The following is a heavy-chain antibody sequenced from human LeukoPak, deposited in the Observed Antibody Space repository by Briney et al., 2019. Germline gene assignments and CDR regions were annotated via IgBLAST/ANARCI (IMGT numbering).Heavy chain of an antibody. CDR3: ARTYYDILTGYNPYFDY. CDR1: GFTVSSND. Sequence: GGSLRLSCAASGFTVSSNDMSWVRQAPGKGLEWVSLIYSGRSTYYADSVKGRFIISRDNSKNTLYLQMNSLRAEDTAVYYCARTYYDILTGYNPYFDYWGQGILVTVSS. CDR2: IYSGRST. J-gene: IGHJ4*02. D-gene: IGHD3-9*01. V-gene: IGHV3-66*01.